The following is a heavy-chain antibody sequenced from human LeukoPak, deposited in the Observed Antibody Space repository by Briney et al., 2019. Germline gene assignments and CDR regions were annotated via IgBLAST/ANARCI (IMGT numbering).Heavy chain of an antibody. CDR3: ARSYDFWSGYYNDY. CDR1: GFTFSSYA. CDR2: ISGSGGST. Sequence: GGSLRLSCAASGFTFSSYAMSWVRQAPGKGLEWVSAISGSGGSTYYADSVKGRFTISRDNSKNTLYLQMNSLRAEDTAVYYCARSYDFWSGYYNDYWGQGTLVTVSS. D-gene: IGHD3-3*01. J-gene: IGHJ4*02. V-gene: IGHV3-23*01.